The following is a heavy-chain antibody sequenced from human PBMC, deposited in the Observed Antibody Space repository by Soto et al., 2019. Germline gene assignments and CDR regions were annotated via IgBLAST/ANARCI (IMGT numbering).Heavy chain of an antibody. Sequence: GSLRLSCAASGFTVSSNYLSWVRQAPGKGLEWVSVIFSADNTHYADSVKGRFTISRDNSKNTVFLQMNSLRAEDTAVYYCAITGAGYYIVWGQGTPVTVSS. CDR3: AITGAGYYIV. CDR1: GFTVSSNY. CDR2: IFSADNT. V-gene: IGHV3-53*01. J-gene: IGHJ4*02. D-gene: IGHD3-9*01.